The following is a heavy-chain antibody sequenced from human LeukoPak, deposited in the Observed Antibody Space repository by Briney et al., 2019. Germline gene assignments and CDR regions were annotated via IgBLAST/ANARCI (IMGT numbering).Heavy chain of an antibody. D-gene: IGHD3-3*01. CDR1: GFTFSSYW. J-gene: IGHJ3*02. CDR3: AGEAYYDFWSGYPKRAFDI. V-gene: IGHV3-7*01. CDR2: IKQDGSEK. Sequence: PGGSLRLSCAASGFTFSSYWMSWVRQAPGKGVEWVANIKQDGSEKYYVDSVKGRFTISRDNAKNSLYLQMNSLRAEDTAVYYCAGEAYYDFWSGYPKRAFDIWGQGTMVTVSS.